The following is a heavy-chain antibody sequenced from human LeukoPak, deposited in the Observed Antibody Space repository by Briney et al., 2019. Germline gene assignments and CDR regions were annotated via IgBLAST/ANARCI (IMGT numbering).Heavy chain of an antibody. CDR3: AREYCSGGSCYAHFDY. V-gene: IGHV1-18*01. Sequence: GASVKVSCKASGYTFTSYGISWVRQAPGQGLEWMGWISAYNGNTNYAQKLQGRVTMTTDTSTSTAYMELRSLRSDDTAVYYCAREYCSGGSCYAHFDYWGQGTLVTVSS. J-gene: IGHJ4*02. CDR1: GYTFTSYG. D-gene: IGHD2-15*01. CDR2: ISAYNGNT.